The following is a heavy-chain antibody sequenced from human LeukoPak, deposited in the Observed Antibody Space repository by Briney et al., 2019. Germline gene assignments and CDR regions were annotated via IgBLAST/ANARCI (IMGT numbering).Heavy chain of an antibody. J-gene: IGHJ4*02. Sequence: SETLSLTCIVSGGSISSYYWSWIRQPPGKGLEWIGYIYSSGSTDYNPSLKSRATISLDTPNHQFSLKLTSVTAADTAVYYCARHVGIHLWSLYFDYWGLGSLVTVSS. CDR1: GGSISSYY. CDR2: IYSSGST. D-gene: IGHD5-18*01. V-gene: IGHV4-59*08. CDR3: ARHVGIHLWSLYFDY.